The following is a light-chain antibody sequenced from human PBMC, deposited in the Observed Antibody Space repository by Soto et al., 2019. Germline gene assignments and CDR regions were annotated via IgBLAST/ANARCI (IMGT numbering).Light chain of an antibody. CDR1: SSDVGSYKS. CDR3: CSYTSSSTLV. Sequence: QSALTQPRSVSASPGQSVTISCTGTSSDVGSYKSVSWYQQFPGKAPKLIMYDVNKRPSGVPYRFSGSKSVNTASLTISGLQAEDESDYYCCSYTSSSTLVFGTGTKLTVL. V-gene: IGLV2-11*01. J-gene: IGLJ1*01. CDR2: DVN.